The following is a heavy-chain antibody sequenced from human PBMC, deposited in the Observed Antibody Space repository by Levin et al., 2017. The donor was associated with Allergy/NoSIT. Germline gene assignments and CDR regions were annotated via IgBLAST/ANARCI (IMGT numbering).Heavy chain of an antibody. V-gene: IGHV1-18*01. CDR1: GYTFTSFG. Sequence: ASVKVSCKASGYTFTSFGINWVRQAPGQGLEWMGWISAHNGNTNFAQKFQGRVTMTTDTSTSTAYMELRSLRSDDTAVYYFAAFITLVRGGPKSYFDYWGQGTLVTVSS. J-gene: IGHJ4*02. CDR2: ISAHNGNT. CDR3: AAFITLVRGGPKSYFDY. D-gene: IGHD3-10*01.